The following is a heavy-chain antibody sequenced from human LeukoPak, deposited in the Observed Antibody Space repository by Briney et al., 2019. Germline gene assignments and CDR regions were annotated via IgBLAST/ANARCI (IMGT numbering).Heavy chain of an antibody. J-gene: IGHJ4*02. CDR2: AYPGDSGT. V-gene: IGHV5-51*01. D-gene: IGHD6-13*01. CDR3: ARFGYTSSLHY. CDR1: GYILTRNW. Sequence: GESLKISCKISGYILTRNWIGWVRQVPGKGLEWMGLAYPGDSGTKYSPSFQGQVTFSVDKSISTAYLQFSSLKASDTAIYYCARFGYTSSLHYWGQGTLVTVSS.